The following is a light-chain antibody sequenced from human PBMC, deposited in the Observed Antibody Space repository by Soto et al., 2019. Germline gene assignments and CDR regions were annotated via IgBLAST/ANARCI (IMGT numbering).Light chain of an antibody. CDR1: QSVSSY. CDR2: DAS. Sequence: EIVLTQSPATLSLSPGERATLSCRASQSVSSYLAWYQQKPGQAPRLLIYDASNRATGIPARFSGSGSGTDFTLTISSLEPEDFAVDYCQQRSNWLNFGGGTKVEIK. V-gene: IGKV3-11*01. CDR3: QQRSNWLN. J-gene: IGKJ4*01.